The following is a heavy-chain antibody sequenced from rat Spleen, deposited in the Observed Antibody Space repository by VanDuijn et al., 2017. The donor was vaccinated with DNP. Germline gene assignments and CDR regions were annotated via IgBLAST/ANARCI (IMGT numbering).Heavy chain of an antibody. CDR1: GFSLTNYH. V-gene: IGHV2-32*01. Sequence: QVELKESGPGLVQPSQTLSLTCTVSGFSLTNYHVHWVRQPPGKGLEWMGVMWSDGDTAYNSALKSRLSISRDTSRNQVFLKLNSLQTDDTGTYYCARDLYDLDYWGQGIMVTVSS. CDR3: ARDLYDLDY. D-gene: IGHD1-12*01. CDR2: MWSDGDT. J-gene: IGHJ2*01.